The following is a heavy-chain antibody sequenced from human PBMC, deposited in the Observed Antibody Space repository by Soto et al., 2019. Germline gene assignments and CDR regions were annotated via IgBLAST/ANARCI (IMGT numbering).Heavy chain of an antibody. J-gene: IGHJ6*03. V-gene: IGHV3-23*01. CDR2: ISGSGGST. Sequence: GGSLRLSCAASGFTFSSYAMSWVRQAPGKGLEWVSAISGSGGSTYYADSVKGRFTISRDNSKNTLYLQMNSLRAEDTAVYYCAKEGITVWGGSYYYYMDVWGKGTTVTVSS. CDR1: GFTFSSYA. CDR3: AKEGITVWGGSYYYYMDV. D-gene: IGHD3-16*01.